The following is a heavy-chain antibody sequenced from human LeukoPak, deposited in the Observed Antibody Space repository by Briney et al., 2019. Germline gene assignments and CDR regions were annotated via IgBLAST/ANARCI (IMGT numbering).Heavy chain of an antibody. D-gene: IGHD4/OR15-4a*01. V-gene: IGHV1-18*01. Sequence: GASVKLSCKAFGYTFSSYGVSWVRRAPGQGLEWIAGISAYNGNTNYAQKFQGRVTLTRDNSTSTAYLEVGSLRAEDTAVYYCARDTGGSPYGDFHYWGQGTLVTVSS. J-gene: IGHJ4*02. CDR2: ISAYNGNT. CDR3: ARDTGGSPYGDFHY. CDR1: GYTFSSYG.